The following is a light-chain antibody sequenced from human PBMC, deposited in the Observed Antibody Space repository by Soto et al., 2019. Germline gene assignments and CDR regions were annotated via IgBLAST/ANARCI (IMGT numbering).Light chain of an antibody. CDR1: SSNIGAGYD. J-gene: IGLJ2*01. Sequence: QPVLTQPPSVSGAPGQRVTISCTGSSSNIGAGYDVNWYQQLPGTAPKLLIYGNTNRPSGVPDRFSGSKSGTSASLAITGLQAEDEADYYCQSYDSSLSVYVVFGGGTKLTVL. CDR3: QSYDSSLSVYVV. V-gene: IGLV1-40*01. CDR2: GNT.